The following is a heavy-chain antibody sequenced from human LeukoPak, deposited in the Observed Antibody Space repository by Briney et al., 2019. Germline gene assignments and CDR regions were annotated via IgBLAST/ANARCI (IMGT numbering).Heavy chain of an antibody. Sequence: PSETLSLTCTVSGVSISSYYWSWLRQPAGKGLEWIGRIYTSGSTNYNPSLKSRVTMSVDTSKNQFSLKLSSVTAADTAVYYCARLTVTTWDWFDPWGQGTLVTVSS. CDR1: GVSISSYY. CDR2: IYTSGST. CDR3: ARLTVTTWDWFDP. V-gene: IGHV4-4*07. D-gene: IGHD4-17*01. J-gene: IGHJ5*02.